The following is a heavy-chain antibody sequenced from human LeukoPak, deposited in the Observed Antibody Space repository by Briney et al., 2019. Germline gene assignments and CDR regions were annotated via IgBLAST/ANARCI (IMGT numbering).Heavy chain of an antibody. V-gene: IGHV3-23*01. CDR2: ITSSGA. J-gene: IGHJ4*02. Sequence: GGSLRLSCAAFGFAFSDYAMSWVRQAPGKGLEWVSSITSSGAYYADSVKGRFTISRDNSQNTLYLHMNSLRAEDTALYYCATVRGAYCDYWGQGTLVTVSS. D-gene: IGHD4/OR15-4a*01. CDR1: GFAFSDYA. CDR3: ATVRGAYCDY.